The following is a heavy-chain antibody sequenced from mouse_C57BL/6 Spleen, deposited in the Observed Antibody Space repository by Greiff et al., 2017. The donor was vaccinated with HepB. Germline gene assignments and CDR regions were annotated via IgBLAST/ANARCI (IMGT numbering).Heavy chain of an antibody. V-gene: IGHV1-80*01. Sequence: VKLVESGAELVKPGASVKISCKASGYAFSSYWMNWVKQRPGKGLEWIGQIYPGDGDTNYNGKFKGKATLTADKSSSTAYMQLSSLTSEDSAVYFCAREGVSTVNYAMDYWGQGTSVTVSS. CDR3: AREGVSTVNYAMDY. CDR2: IYPGDGDT. J-gene: IGHJ4*01. D-gene: IGHD1-1*01. CDR1: GYAFSSYW.